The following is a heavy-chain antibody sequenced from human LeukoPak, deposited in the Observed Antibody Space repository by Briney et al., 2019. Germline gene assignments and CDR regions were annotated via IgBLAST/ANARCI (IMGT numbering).Heavy chain of an antibody. CDR1: GYTFTGYY. Sequence: GASVTVSCTASGYTFTGYYMHWVRQAPGQGLEWMGRINPNSGGTNYAQKFQGRVTMTRDTSISTAYMELSRLRSGDTAVYYCARDAEYYYDSSGYAQRAFDIWGQGTMVTVSS. CDR2: INPNSGGT. V-gene: IGHV1-2*06. CDR3: ARDAEYYYDSSGYAQRAFDI. D-gene: IGHD3-22*01. J-gene: IGHJ3*02.